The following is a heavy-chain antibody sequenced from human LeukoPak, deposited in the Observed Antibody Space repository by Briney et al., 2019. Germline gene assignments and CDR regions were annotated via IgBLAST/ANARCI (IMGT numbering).Heavy chain of an antibody. D-gene: IGHD2-2*01. CDR1: GYSFTSYC. V-gene: IGHV5-51*01. CDR2: IYPGDSDT. CDR3: ARSRKISYCSSTSCYGPGDY. J-gene: IGHJ4*02. Sequence: KYGESLKISCKGSGYSFTSYCIGWVRQMPGKGLEWMGIIYPGDSDTRYSPSFQGQVTISADKSISTAYLQWSSLKASDTAMYYCARSRKISYCSSTSCYGPGDYWGQGSLVTVPS.